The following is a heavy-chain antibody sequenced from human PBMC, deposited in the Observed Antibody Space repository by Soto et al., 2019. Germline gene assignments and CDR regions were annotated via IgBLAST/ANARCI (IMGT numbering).Heavy chain of an antibody. CDR2: ISGSGGST. D-gene: IGHD1-7*01. CDR1: GFTFSSYA. CDR3: ANAGGYNWNYARWFDP. J-gene: IGHJ5*02. V-gene: IGHV3-23*01. Sequence: EVQLLESGGGLVQPGGSLRLSCAASGFTFSSYAMSWVRQAPGKGLEWVSAISGSGGSTYYADSVKGRFTIPRDNSKNTLYLQMNSLRAEDTAVYYCANAGGYNWNYARWFDPWGQGTLVTVSS.